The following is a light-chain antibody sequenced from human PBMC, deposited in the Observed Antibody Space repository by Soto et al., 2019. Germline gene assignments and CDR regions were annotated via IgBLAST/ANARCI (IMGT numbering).Light chain of an antibody. CDR3: QQYNSYWT. V-gene: IGKV1-5*01. CDR2: DAS. Sequence: DIQMTQSPYTLSASVGDRVTITCRASQSISRWLAWYQQKPGKAPKVLIRDASNLQSGVPFRFSGSGYGTEFTLTISSLQHDDSATYYCQQYNSYWTFGQGTKVEI. CDR1: QSISRW. J-gene: IGKJ1*01.